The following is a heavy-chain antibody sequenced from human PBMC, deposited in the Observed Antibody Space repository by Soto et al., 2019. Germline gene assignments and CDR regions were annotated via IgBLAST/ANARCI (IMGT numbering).Heavy chain of an antibody. CDR3: AKDMYSSGWYYFDY. CDR1: GFTFDDYA. Sequence: GGSLRLSCAASGFTFDDYAMHWVRQAPGKGLEWVSGISWNSGSIAYADSVKGRFTISRDNAQNSLYLQMNSLRAEDTALYYCAKDMYSSGWYYFDYWGQGTLVTVSS. V-gene: IGHV3-9*01. J-gene: IGHJ4*02. D-gene: IGHD6-19*01. CDR2: ISWNSGSI.